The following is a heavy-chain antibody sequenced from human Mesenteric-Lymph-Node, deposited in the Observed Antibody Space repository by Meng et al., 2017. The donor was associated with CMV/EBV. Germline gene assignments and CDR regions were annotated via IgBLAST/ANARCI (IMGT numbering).Heavy chain of an antibody. CDR2: INPSSGVT. Sequence: ASVKVSCKASGYIFNGYYIHWVRQAPRQGLEWMGWINPSSGVTNYAQNFQGRVTMTRDTSISTAYMELSRLRSDDTAVYYCARTHCSTTSCYTRSSNYYYGMDVWGQGTTVTVSS. J-gene: IGHJ6*02. CDR1: GYIFNGYY. D-gene: IGHD2-2*02. V-gene: IGHV1-2*02. CDR3: ARTHCSTTSCYTRSSNYYYGMDV.